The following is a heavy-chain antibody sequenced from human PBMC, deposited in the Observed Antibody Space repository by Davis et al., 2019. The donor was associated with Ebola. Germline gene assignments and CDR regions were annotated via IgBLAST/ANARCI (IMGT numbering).Heavy chain of an antibody. CDR1: GYTFTGYY. CDR3: ATPNSSGWNSLRY. CDR2: INPNSGGT. J-gene: IGHJ4*02. Sequence: ASVKVSCKASGYTFTGYYMHWVRQAPGQGLEWMGWINPNSGGTNYAQKFQGRVTMTRDTSTSTVYMELSSLRSEDTAVYYCATPNSSGWNSLRYWGQGTLVTVSS. D-gene: IGHD6-19*01. V-gene: IGHV1-2*02.